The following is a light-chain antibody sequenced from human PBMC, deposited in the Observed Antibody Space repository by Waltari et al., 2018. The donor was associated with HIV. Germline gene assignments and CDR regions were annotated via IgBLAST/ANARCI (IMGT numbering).Light chain of an antibody. V-gene: IGKV3-20*01. CDR1: QSVTSNS. CDR3: HQYGSSPWP. J-gene: IGKJ1*01. Sequence: DIVLTQSPGTLSLSPGERATLSCRASQSVTSNSLAWFQQKPGQAPSLLIYCASSRATGTPDMFSAGGSGTDFTLTISGLEPEDFAVYFCHQYGSSPWPFGQGAKVEIK. CDR2: CAS.